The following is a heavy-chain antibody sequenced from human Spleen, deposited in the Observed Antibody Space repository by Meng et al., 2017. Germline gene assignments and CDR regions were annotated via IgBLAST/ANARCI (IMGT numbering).Heavy chain of an antibody. D-gene: IGHD5-18*01. CDR3: ARDPVDIAMNRGPDH. J-gene: IGHJ4*02. Sequence: GESLKISCAASGFTFSTYWMSWVRQAPGKGLEWVANIKQDGSETYYVDSMKGRFTISRDNAKNSLYLQMNSLRAEDTAVYYCARDPVDIAMNRGPDHWGQGTLVTVSS. CDR1: GFTFSTYW. CDR2: IKQDGSET. V-gene: IGHV3-7*01.